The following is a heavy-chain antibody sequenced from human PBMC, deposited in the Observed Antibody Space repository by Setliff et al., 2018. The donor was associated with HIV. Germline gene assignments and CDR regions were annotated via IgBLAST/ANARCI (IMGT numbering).Heavy chain of an antibody. J-gene: IGHJ5*01. V-gene: IGHV3-74*03. CDR1: GFTFSNYW. Sequence: PGGSLRLSCVPSGFTFSNYWMHWVRQVPGKGLVWVSRIQNDETSTTYVDSVKCRFTISRDNAANSLYLQMNSLRVEDTAIYFCARYLYASSSSAIDAWGQGMPVTVSS. CDR2: IQNDETST. CDR3: ARYLYASSSSAIDA. D-gene: IGHD2-8*01.